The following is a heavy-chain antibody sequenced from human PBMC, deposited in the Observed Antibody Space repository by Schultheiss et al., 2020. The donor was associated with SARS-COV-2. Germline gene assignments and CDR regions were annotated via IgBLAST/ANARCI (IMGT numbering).Heavy chain of an antibody. Sequence: ASVKVSCKASGYTFTSYDINWVRQAPGQGLEWMGWINPNSGGTNYAQKFQGRVTMTTDTSTSTAYMELSSLRSEDTAVYYCARVRDDDSYYGMDVWGQGTTVTVSS. CDR2: INPNSGGT. J-gene: IGHJ6*02. V-gene: IGHV1-8*01. CDR3: ARVRDDDSYYGMDV. CDR1: GYTFTSYD. D-gene: IGHD5-24*01.